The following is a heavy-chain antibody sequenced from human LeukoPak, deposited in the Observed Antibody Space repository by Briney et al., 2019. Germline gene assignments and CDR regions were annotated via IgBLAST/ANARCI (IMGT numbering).Heavy chain of an antibody. Sequence: GGSLRLSCAVSGLDFGSHGFHWVRQAPGKGLEWVAAVWADGRTKDVAGSVKGRFTASRNNFENTVFLQMNDLRVEDTAMYYCAKEPARSMDVWGKGTTVIVSS. CDR3: AKEPARSMDV. J-gene: IGHJ6*03. CDR2: VWADGRTK. CDR1: GLDFGSHG. V-gene: IGHV3-33*06.